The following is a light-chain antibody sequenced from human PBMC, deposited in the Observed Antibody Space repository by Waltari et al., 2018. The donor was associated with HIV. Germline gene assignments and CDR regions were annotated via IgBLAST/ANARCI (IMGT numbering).Light chain of an antibody. CDR2: GAS. CDR3: QQYKSSAEFT. Sequence: AIRMTQSPSTISASIGDRVPITCRASQDINYSLAWYQQKPGRAPNLLIYGASTLHTGVPSRFSGSGSGTYFTLSINCLQAEDFATYYCQQYKSSAEFTFGPGTKVDFK. V-gene: IGKV1-8*01. CDR1: QDINYS. J-gene: IGKJ3*01.